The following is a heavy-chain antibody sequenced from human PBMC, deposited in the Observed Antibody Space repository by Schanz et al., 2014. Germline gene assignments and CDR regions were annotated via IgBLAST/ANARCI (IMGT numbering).Heavy chain of an antibody. V-gene: IGHV1-3*01. CDR2: INVGNGNM. CDR1: GYTFTSYS. Sequence: QVQLVQSGAEVKKPGASVKVSCKASGYTFTSYSIHWVRQAPGQGLEWMGWINVGNGNMKYSQKFQGRVTMTRNTSISTAYMELSSLRSEDTALYYCARGTMPGTFEIWGRGTMVTVSS. J-gene: IGHJ3*02. D-gene: IGHD2-2*01. CDR3: ARGTMPGTFEI.